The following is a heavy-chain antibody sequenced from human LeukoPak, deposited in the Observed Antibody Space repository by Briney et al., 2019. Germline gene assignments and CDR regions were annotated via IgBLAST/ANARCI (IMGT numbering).Heavy chain of an antibody. D-gene: IGHD6-25*01. Sequence: PSQTLSLTCAVPGGSISSGGYSWSWIRQPPGKGLEWIGYIYHSGSTYYNPSLKSRVTISVDRSKNQFSLKLSSVTAADTAVYYCARAALRSYYYGMDVWGQGTTVTVSS. CDR3: ARAALRSYYYGMDV. V-gene: IGHV4-30-2*01. CDR1: GGSISSGGYS. J-gene: IGHJ6*02. CDR2: IYHSGST.